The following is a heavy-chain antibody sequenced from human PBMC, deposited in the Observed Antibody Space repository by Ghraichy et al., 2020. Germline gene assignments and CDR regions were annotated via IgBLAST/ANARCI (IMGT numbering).Heavy chain of an antibody. V-gene: IGHV4-34*01. CDR1: QSGFTGHF. J-gene: IGHJ4*02. D-gene: IGHD2-8*01. CDR3: ARDEFCTDGFCYAGVNFDV. Sequence: SETLSLTCGVSQSGFTGHFWAWIRQAPGKGLEWIGQINSRGDASYNPSLRGRVVISVDAAKRQFSLTLNSVTAADTGLYFCARDEFCTDGFCYAGVNFDVWGQGLQVTVSS. CDR2: INSRGDA.